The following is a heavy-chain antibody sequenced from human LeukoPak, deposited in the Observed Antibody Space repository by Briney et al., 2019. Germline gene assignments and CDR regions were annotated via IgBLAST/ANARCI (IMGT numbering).Heavy chain of an antibody. CDR3: ARQVQQERGIVVVIDHDAFDI. V-gene: IGHV4-39*01. CDR1: GGSISSSSYY. CDR2: IYYSGST. Sequence: SETLSLTCTVSGGSISSSSYYWGWIRQPPGKGLEWIGSIYYSGSTYYNPSLKSRVTISVDTSKDQFSLKLSSVTAADTAVYYCARQVQQERGIVVVIDHDAFDIWGQGTMVTVSS. D-gene: IGHD3-22*01. J-gene: IGHJ3*02.